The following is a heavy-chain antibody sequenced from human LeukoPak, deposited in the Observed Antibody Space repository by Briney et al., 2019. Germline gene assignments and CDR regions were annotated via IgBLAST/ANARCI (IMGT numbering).Heavy chain of an antibody. CDR2: IRYDGSSK. V-gene: IGHV3-30*02. D-gene: IGHD2-2*01. J-gene: IGHJ4*02. CDR3: AKDQQYPTPRLFDY. CDR1: GFTFSSYG. Sequence: GGSLRLSCAASGFTFSSYGMHWVRQAPGKGLEWVAFIRYDGSSKYYADSVKGRFTISRDNSKNTLYLQMNSLRAEDTAVYYCAKDQQYPTPRLFDYWGQGTLVTVSS.